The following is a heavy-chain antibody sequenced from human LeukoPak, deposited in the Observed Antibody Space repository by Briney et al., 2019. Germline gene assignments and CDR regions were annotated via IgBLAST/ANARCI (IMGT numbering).Heavy chain of an antibody. D-gene: IGHD5-24*01. CDR3: ARDGETATIGMGVHYYMDV. V-gene: IGHV1-69*01. CDR1: GGTFSSYA. Sequence: SVKVSCKASGGTFSSYAISSVRQAPGQGLEWMGGIFPMYGTANYAQKFQGRVTITADESTRTAYMELSSLRSEDTAVYYCARDGETATIGMGVHYYMDVWGKGTTVTVSS. J-gene: IGHJ6*03. CDR2: IFPMYGTA.